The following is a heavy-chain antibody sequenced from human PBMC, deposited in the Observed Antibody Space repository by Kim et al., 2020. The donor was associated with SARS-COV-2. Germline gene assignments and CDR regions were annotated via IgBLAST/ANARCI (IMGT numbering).Heavy chain of an antibody. D-gene: IGHD3-22*01. J-gene: IGHJ4*02. CDR3: AREQHFYDSSAPVGY. V-gene: IGHV3-11*01. Sequence: DSVKGRFTISRDNAKNSLYLQMNSLRAEDTAVYYCAREQHFYDSSAPVGYWGQGTLVTVSS.